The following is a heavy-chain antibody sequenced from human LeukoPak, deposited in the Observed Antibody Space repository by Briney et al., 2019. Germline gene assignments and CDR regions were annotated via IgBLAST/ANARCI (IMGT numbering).Heavy chain of an antibody. D-gene: IGHD3-22*01. CDR2: IYYSGST. CDR3: ARFYHNYYDSSGYLFDP. J-gene: IGHJ5*02. Sequence: SETLSLTCTVSGGSVSSGSYYWSWIRQPPGKGLEWIGYIYYSGSTNYNPSLKSRVTISVDTSKNQFSLKLSSVTAADTAVYYCARFYHNYYDSSGYLFDPWGQGTLVTVSS. V-gene: IGHV4-61*01. CDR1: GGSVSSGSYY.